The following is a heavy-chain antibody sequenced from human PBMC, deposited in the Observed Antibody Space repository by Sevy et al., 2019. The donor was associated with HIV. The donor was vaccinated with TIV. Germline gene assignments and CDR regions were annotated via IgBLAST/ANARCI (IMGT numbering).Heavy chain of an antibody. V-gene: IGHV4-59*01. Sequence: SETLSLTCSVSDGSISSYYSSWIRQPPGKGLEWIGYIYNSGSSNYNPSLNSRVTISVDTSKNQFSLKLSSVTAADTAVYYCARAGGAKDYGMDVWGQGTTVTVSS. J-gene: IGHJ6*02. CDR1: DGSISSYY. CDR3: ARAGGAKDYGMDV. CDR2: IYNSGSS. D-gene: IGHD3-10*01.